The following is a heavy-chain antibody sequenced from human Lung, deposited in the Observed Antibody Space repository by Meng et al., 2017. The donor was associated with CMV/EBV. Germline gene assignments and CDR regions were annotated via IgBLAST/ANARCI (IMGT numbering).Heavy chain of an antibody. Sequence: GGSLSLXXAASGFTFSSYAMHWVRQAPGKGLEWVAVISYDGSNKYYADSVKGRFTISRDNSKNTLYLQMNSLRAEDTAVYYCASPQNPNGYSSSWYWLDPWGQGXLVTVSS. CDR3: ASPQNPNGYSSSWYWLDP. CDR1: GFTFSSYA. CDR2: ISYDGSNK. D-gene: IGHD6-13*01. V-gene: IGHV3-30-3*01. J-gene: IGHJ5*02.